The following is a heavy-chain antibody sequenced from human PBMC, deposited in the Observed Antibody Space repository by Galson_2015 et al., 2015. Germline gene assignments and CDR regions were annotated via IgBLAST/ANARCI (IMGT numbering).Heavy chain of an antibody. Sequence: PALVKPTQTLTLTCTFSGFSLRTSGVGVGWIRQPPGKALEWLALIYWDDDKRYSPSLKSRLTITKDTSKNQVVLTMTNMDPVDTATYYCAHIGCSGGSCYYFDYWGQGTLVTVSS. CDR3: AHIGCSGGSCYYFDY. CDR2: IYWDDDK. J-gene: IGHJ4*02. CDR1: GFSLRTSGVG. D-gene: IGHD2-15*01. V-gene: IGHV2-5*02.